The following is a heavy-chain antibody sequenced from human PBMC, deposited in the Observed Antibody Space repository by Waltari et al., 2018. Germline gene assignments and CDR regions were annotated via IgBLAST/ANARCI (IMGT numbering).Heavy chain of an antibody. J-gene: IGHJ4*02. D-gene: IGHD6-13*01. Sequence: EVQLVESGGGLVKPGGSLRLSCAASGFTFSSYSMNWVRQAPGKGLEWVSSISSSSSYIYYADSVKGRFTISRDNAKNSLYLQMNSLRAEDTAVYYCARDLGSPAAAGPGWGQGTLVTVSS. V-gene: IGHV3-21*01. CDR1: GFTFSSYS. CDR3: ARDLGSPAAAGPG. CDR2: ISSSSSYI.